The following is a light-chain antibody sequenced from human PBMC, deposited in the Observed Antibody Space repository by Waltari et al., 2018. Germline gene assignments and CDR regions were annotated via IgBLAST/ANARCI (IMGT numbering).Light chain of an antibody. Sequence: QSVLTQPPSASGTPGQRVTISCSGSRPNIGRNPVYLFHQLPGTAPKLLIYRNNERPSGVPDRFSGSKSGTSASLAISGLRSDDEADYYCAAWDDSLSGPVFGGGTNLTVL. CDR1: RPNIGRNP. V-gene: IGLV1-47*01. CDR2: RNN. J-gene: IGLJ2*01. CDR3: AAWDDSLSGPV.